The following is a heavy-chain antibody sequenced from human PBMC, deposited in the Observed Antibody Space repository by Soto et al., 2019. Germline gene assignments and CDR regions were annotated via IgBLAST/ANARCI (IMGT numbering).Heavy chain of an antibody. CDR1: GDTFTTYD. D-gene: IGHD3-10*01. CDR2: INPNSGNI. V-gene: IGHV1-8*01. CDR3: ARGRASGSYYLLDY. J-gene: IGHJ4*02. Sequence: ASVKVSCKASGDTFTTYDINWVRQATGHGLEWMGWINPNSGNIGYAQRFQGRVTMTRDTAIRTAYMEVSSLRSDDTAVYYCARGRASGSYYLLDYWGQGTLVTVFS.